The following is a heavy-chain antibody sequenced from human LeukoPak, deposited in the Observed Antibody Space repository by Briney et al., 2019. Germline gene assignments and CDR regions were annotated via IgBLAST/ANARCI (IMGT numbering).Heavy chain of an antibody. CDR2: IKSKADGETT. CDR3: ARSPYRITMIVELRYFDY. Sequence: GGSLRLSCAASGFTFTNAWMNWVRQAPGKGLEWVGRIKSKADGETTDYAAPVKGRFTISRDDSTNTLFLQMNSLKTEDTAVYYCARSPYRITMIVELRYFDYWGQGTLVTVSS. J-gene: IGHJ4*02. CDR1: GFTFTNAW. D-gene: IGHD3-22*01. V-gene: IGHV3-15*07.